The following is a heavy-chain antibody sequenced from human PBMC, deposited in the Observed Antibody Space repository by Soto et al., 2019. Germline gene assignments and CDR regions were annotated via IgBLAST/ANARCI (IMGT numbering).Heavy chain of an antibody. CDR2: IIPIFGTA. V-gene: IGHV1-69*06. CDR1: GGTFSSYA. J-gene: IGHJ6*02. Sequence: SVKVSCKASGGTFSSYAISWVRQAPGQGLEWMGGIIPIFGTANYAQKFQGRVTITADKSTSTAYMELSSLRSEDTAVYYCAGCESVYYYYYGMDVWGQGTTVTVSS. CDR3: AGCESVYYYYYGMDV.